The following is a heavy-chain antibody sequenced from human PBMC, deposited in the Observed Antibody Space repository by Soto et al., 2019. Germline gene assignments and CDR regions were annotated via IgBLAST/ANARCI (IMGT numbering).Heavy chain of an antibody. Sequence: QVQLVQSGAEVKKPGASVKVSCKASGYTFTSYYMHWVRQAPGQGLEWMGIINPSGGSTSYAQKFQGRVTMTRATSTSTVYMEVSSLSSEDTAVYYCMGYCSSTSCYVGDAFDIWGQGTMVTVSS. J-gene: IGHJ3*02. D-gene: IGHD2-2*01. CDR2: INPSGGST. V-gene: IGHV1-46*01. CDR3: MGYCSSTSCYVGDAFDI. CDR1: GYTFTSYY.